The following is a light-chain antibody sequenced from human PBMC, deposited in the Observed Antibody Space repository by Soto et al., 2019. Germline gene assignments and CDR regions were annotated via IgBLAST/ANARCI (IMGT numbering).Light chain of an antibody. CDR1: SPNIGAGYD. J-gene: IGLJ3*02. CDR3: QSYDSSLSGWV. Sequence: QSALTQPPSVSGAPGQRVTISCTGSSPNIGAGYDVHWYQQLPGTAPKLLIYGNSNRPSGVPDRFSGSKSGTSASLAITGLRAEDEADYYCQSYDSSLSGWVFGGGTKLTVL. V-gene: IGLV1-40*01. CDR2: GNS.